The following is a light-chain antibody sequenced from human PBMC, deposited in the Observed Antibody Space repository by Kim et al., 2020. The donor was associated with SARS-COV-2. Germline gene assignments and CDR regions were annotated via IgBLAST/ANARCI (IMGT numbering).Light chain of an antibody. CDR1: QDISNY. CDR3: QQYDDLPYT. V-gene: IGKV1-33*01. CDR2: DAS. J-gene: IGKJ2*01. Sequence: DIRMTQSPSSLSASVGDRVTITCQASQDISNYLNWYQQKPGKAPKLLIYDASNLETGVPSRFSGSGSGTHFTFTISSLQPEDITTYYCQQYDDLPYTFGQGTKLEI.